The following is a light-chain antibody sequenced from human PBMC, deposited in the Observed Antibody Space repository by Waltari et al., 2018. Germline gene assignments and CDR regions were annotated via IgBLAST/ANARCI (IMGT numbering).Light chain of an antibody. CDR3: QAWDTTSVV. Sequence: SYELTQPPSVSVSPGQTASITCSGDNLGDKYASWYQHKPGQSPLLVIYQRTKRPSGIPERFAGSNSRTTATLTISGTQAMDEADYYCQAWDTTSVVFGGGTKLTVL. CDR1: NLGDKY. V-gene: IGLV3-1*01. CDR2: QRT. J-gene: IGLJ2*01.